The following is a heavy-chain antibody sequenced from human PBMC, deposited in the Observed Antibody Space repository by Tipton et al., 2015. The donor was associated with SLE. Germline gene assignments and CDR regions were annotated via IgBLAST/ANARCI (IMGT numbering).Heavy chain of an antibody. Sequence: TLSLTCSVSGVSITNYHSYWDWFRQTAGKGLEWIGRIYFPGRTYYNPSVTRRVTIALDTSKNEFSLRLSSVTAADTAVYYCARRHSYEGSGYYSFDYWGLGALITVSS. CDR3: ARRHSYEGSGYYSFDY. CDR2: IYFPGRT. D-gene: IGHD3-22*01. V-gene: IGHV4-61*02. J-gene: IGHJ4*02. CDR1: GVSITNYHSY.